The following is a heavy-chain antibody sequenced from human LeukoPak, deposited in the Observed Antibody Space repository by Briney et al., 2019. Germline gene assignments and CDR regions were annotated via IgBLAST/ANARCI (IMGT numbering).Heavy chain of an antibody. D-gene: IGHD3-10*01. V-gene: IGHV3-20*04. Sequence: QPGGSLRLSCAASGFTFSSYAMSWVRQAPGKGLEWVSGINWNGGRTGYADSVKGRFTISRDNAKNSLYLQMNSLRAEDTALYYCARGYGSGSYLYWGQGTLVSVSS. CDR1: GFTFSSYA. J-gene: IGHJ4*02. CDR3: ARGYGSGSYLY. CDR2: INWNGGRT.